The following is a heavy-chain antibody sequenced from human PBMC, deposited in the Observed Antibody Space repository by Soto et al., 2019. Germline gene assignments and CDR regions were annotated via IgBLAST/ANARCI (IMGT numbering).Heavy chain of an antibody. Sequence: LSLTCTVSGGSISSDDYYWSWIRQPPGKGLEWIGYIYYNGRTDYNPSLKSRVIISIDTSKNQFSLNLNSVSAADTAVYYCARDRSNSPDYFDYWGQGTLVTVSS. J-gene: IGHJ4*02. CDR1: GGSISSDDYY. D-gene: IGHD6-6*01. CDR2: IYYNGRT. V-gene: IGHV4-30-4*01. CDR3: ARDRSNSPDYFDY.